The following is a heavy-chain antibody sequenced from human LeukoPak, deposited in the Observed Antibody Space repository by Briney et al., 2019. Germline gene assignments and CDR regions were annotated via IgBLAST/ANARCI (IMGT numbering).Heavy chain of an antibody. D-gene: IGHD6-19*01. CDR3: ARVDRIAVARTFDY. Sequence: ASLKVSCKASGYTFTSYYMHWGRQAPGQGLEWMGIINPRGGSTSYAQKFQGRVTMTRDTSTSTVYMELSSLRSEDTAVYYCARVDRIAVARTFDYWGQGTLVTVSS. J-gene: IGHJ4*02. CDR2: INPRGGST. V-gene: IGHV1-46*01. CDR1: GYTFTSYY.